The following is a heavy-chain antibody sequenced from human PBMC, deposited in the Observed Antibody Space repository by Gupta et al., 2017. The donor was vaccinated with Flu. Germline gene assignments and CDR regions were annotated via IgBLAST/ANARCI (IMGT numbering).Heavy chain of an antibody. CDR2: ISSVGTNI. CDR1: GFTFSTYA. Sequence: ASGFTFSTYAMHWVRQAPGKGLEYVSGISSVGTNINYADSVKGRFTVSRDNSKNTLDLQMNSLRPEDTAVYYCVKDVNRQPYCSGGSCPVFDCWGQGTLVTVSS. CDR3: VKDVNRQPYCSGGSCPVFDC. J-gene: IGHJ4*02. V-gene: IGHV3-64D*06. D-gene: IGHD2-15*01.